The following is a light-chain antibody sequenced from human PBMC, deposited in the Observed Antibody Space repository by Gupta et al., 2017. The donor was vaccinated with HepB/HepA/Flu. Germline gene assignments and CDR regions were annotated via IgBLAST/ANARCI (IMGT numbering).Light chain of an antibody. CDR3: QQYSDWPPS. CDR2: GAS. J-gene: IGKJ2*03. Sequence: EIVMTQSPATLSVSPGERTTLSCRSSQSVSTNLAWYHQKPGRAPRLLIYGASTRAPGIPPRVSGRGSGTEFTLTISSLESEDFGVYFCQQYSDWPPSFGQGTKLQIK. CDR1: QSVSTN. V-gene: IGKV3-15*01.